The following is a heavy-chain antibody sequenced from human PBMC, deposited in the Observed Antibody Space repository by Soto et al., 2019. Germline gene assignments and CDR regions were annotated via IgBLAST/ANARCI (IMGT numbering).Heavy chain of an antibody. J-gene: IGHJ4*02. CDR3: ARDRSGLMVYAGCFDY. Sequence: QVQLVESGGGVVQPGRSLRLSCAASGFTFSSYGMHWVRQDPGKGLEWVAVIWYDGSNKYYADCVKGRFTISRDNSKNTLYLQMNSLRAEDTAVYYCARDRSGLMVYAGCFDYWGQGTLVTVSS. CDR2: IWYDGSNK. D-gene: IGHD2-8*01. V-gene: IGHV3-33*01. CDR1: GFTFSSYG.